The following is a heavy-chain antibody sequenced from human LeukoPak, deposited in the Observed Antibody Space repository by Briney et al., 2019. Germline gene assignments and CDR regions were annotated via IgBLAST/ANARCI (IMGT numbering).Heavy chain of an antibody. J-gene: IGHJ4*02. CDR3: ARDCSSSSCLDY. CDR2: IDPNSGGI. D-gene: IGHD2-15*01. V-gene: IGHV1-2*06. CDR1: EYTFTAYY. Sequence: ASVKVSCKASEYTFTAYYVHWVRQAPGQGLEWMGRIDPNSGGINYAQKFQDRVTTTRDTSISTVYIELSNLRSDDTAIYYCARDCSSSSCLDYWGQGTLVTVSS.